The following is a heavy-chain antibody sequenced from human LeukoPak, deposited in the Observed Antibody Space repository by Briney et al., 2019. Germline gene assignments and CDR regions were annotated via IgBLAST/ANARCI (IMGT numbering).Heavy chain of an antibody. Sequence: SETLSLTCTVSGGSISSGDYYWSWIRQPPGKGLEWIGYIYYSGGTYYNPSLKSRVTISVDTSKNQFSLKLSSVTAADTAVYYCARDHRQYCSSTSCYTEGFDPWGQGTLVTVSS. CDR3: ARDHRQYCSSTSCYTEGFDP. CDR1: GGSISSGDYY. J-gene: IGHJ5*02. V-gene: IGHV4-30-4*01. D-gene: IGHD2-2*02. CDR2: IYYSGGT.